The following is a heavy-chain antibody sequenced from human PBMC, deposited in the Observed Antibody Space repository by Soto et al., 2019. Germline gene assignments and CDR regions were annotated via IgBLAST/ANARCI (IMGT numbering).Heavy chain of an antibody. D-gene: IGHD5-12*01. CDR2: ITGSAGST. V-gene: IGHV3-23*01. J-gene: IGHJ4*02. Sequence: EVQLLESGGGLVQPGGSLRLSCAASGFTYSSYGMSWVRQAPGKGLEWVSSITGSAGSTYYADSVKGRFTISRDNSKNTLYLQMNSLRAEDTAVYYCAKDRNRWLRFDLGYSGQGTLVTVSS. CDR1: GFTYSSYG. CDR3: AKDRNRWLRFDLGY.